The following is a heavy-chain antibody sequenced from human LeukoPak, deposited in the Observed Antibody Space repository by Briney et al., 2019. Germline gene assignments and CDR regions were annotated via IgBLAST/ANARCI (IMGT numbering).Heavy chain of an antibody. CDR2: IKEDGSET. CDR3: ARADCSGTNCFDH. D-gene: IGHD2-2*01. V-gene: IGHV3-7*01. CDR1: GFTFTFYS. Sequence: GGSLTLSCAASGFTFTFYSMTWVRQAPGKGLEWAANIKEDGSETFYVDSVRGRFTISRDNAKNSLSLQMNSLRAEDTAVYYCARADCSGTNCFDHWGQGTLVTVSS. J-gene: IGHJ4*02.